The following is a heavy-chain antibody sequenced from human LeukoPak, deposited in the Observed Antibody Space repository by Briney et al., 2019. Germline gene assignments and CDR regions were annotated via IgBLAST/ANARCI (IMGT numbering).Heavy chain of an antibody. D-gene: IGHD2-2*01. CDR1: GFTFSSYS. CDR2: ISSSSSYI. Sequence: PGGSLRLSCAGPGFTFSSYSMNWVRQAPGKGLEWVSSISSSSSYIYYADSVKGRFTISRDNAKNSLYLQMNSLRAEDTAVYYCVRAAPQNCYPSSCSLFDKWGQGTLVTVSS. V-gene: IGHV3-21*01. CDR3: VRAAPQNCYPSSCSLFDK. J-gene: IGHJ4*02.